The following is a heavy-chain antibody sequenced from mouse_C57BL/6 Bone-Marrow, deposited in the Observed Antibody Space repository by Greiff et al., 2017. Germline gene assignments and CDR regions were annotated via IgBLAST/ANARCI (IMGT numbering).Heavy chain of an antibody. V-gene: IGHV14-4*01. Sequence: VPLQQSGAELVRPGASVKLSCTASGFNIKDDYMHWVKQRPEQGLEWIGWIDPENGANEYASKFQGKATITADTSSNTAYLQLSSLTSEDTAVYDCTTNSNYPGCAYWGQGTLVTVAA. CDR1: GFNIKDDY. CDR3: TTNSNYPGCAY. D-gene: IGHD2-5*01. J-gene: IGHJ3*01. CDR2: IDPENGAN.